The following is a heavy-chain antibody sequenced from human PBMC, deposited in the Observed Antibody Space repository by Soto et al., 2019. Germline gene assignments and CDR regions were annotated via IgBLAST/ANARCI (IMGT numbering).Heavy chain of an antibody. CDR1: GFTVSSNY. Sequence: PGGSLRLSCAASGFTVSSNYMSWVRQAPGKGLEWVSVIYSGGSTYYADSVKGRFTISRDNSKNALYLQMNSLRAEDTAVYYCASYKVIAARPTDFDYWGQGTLVTVSS. CDR3: ASYKVIAARPTDFDY. D-gene: IGHD6-6*01. V-gene: IGHV3-66*01. CDR2: IYSGGST. J-gene: IGHJ4*02.